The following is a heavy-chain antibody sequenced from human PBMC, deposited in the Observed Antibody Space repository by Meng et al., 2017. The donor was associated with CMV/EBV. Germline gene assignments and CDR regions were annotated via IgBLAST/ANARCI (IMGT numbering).Heavy chain of an antibody. V-gene: IGHV3-21*01. CDR1: GFTFSSYS. Sequence: GESLKISCAASGFTFSSYSMNWVRQAPGKGLEWVSSISSSSSYIYYADSVKGRFTISRDNAKNSLYLQMNSLGAEDTAVYYCARDAYYYGSGSYSEVDYWGQGTLVTVSS. J-gene: IGHJ4*02. CDR2: ISSSSSYI. D-gene: IGHD3-10*01. CDR3: ARDAYYYGSGSYSEVDY.